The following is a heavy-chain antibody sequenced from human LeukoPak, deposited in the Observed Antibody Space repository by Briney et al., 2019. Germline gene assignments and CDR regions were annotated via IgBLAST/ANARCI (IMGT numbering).Heavy chain of an antibody. Sequence: ASVKISCKASVYTFTRNGISWVRQAPGDGLEWMGWFSAYNGNTNYAQKFQGRVTMTTDTPTSTAYMELRSLRSDDTAVYYCAYESSAYYVYWGQGTLVTVSS. J-gene: IGHJ4*02. D-gene: IGHD3-22*01. CDR1: VYTFTRNG. CDR2: FSAYNGNT. CDR3: AYESSAYYVY. V-gene: IGHV1-18*01.